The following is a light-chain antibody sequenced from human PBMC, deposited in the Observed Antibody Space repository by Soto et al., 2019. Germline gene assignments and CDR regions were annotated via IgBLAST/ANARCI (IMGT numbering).Light chain of an antibody. V-gene: IGKV1-39*01. Sequence: DIQMTQSPSSLSASVGDRVTISCLASQSISTYLNWYQQKPGTAPKLLIYRASSVKSGVPPRFSGSGSGRDFTLTISSLRPEDIATYFCQHSYSSPPWTFGQGTKVDIK. J-gene: IGKJ1*01. CDR3: QHSYSSPPWT. CDR1: QSISTY. CDR2: RAS.